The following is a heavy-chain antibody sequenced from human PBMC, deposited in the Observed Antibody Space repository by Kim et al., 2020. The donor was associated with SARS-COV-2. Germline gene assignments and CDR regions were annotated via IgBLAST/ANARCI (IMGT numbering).Heavy chain of an antibody. Sequence: SVKVSCKASGGTFSSYAISWVRQAPGQGLEWMGGIIPIFGTANYAQKFQGRVTITADESTSTDYMELRSLGSEDTAVYYCARSLVRGGYLFRLENGMDVWGQGTRVTVSS. J-gene: IGHJ6*02. D-gene: IGHD3-22*01. V-gene: IGHV1-69*13. CDR2: IIPIFGTA. CDR3: ARSLVRGGYLFRLENGMDV. CDR1: GGTFSSYA.